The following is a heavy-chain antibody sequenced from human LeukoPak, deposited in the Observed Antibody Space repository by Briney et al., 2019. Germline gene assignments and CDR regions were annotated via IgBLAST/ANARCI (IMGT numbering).Heavy chain of an antibody. Sequence: ASVKVSCKVSGYTLTELSMHWVRQAPGKGLEWMGGFDPEDGETIYAQKFQGRVTMTEDTSTDTAYMELSSLRSEDTAVYYCAVGLDFWSGSWTPALDYWGQGTLVTVSS. J-gene: IGHJ4*02. CDR2: FDPEDGET. CDR1: GYTLTELS. CDR3: AVGLDFWSGSWTPALDY. V-gene: IGHV1-24*01. D-gene: IGHD3-3*01.